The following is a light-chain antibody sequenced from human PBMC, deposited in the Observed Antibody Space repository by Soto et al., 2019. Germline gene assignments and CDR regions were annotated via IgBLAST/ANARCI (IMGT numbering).Light chain of an antibody. Sequence: IQMTQSPSSLSASVGDRVTITCRASQGISNFVNWYQQKPGKAPNLLIYAASSLRRGVPSRFSGRGSGTDFTITISSLQPEDFATYSCQQSYTDPPYTFGQGTKLEI. CDR2: AAS. CDR3: QQSYTDPPYT. J-gene: IGKJ2*01. CDR1: QGISNF. V-gene: IGKV1-39*01.